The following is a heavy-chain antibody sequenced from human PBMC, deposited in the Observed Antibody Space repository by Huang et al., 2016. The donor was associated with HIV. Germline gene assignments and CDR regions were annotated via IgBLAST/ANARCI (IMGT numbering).Heavy chain of an antibody. CDR3: TRVSLAYRGGDCYHDAFDI. CDR2: IRSKADGGTT. CDR1: GFTFGDYA. Sequence: EVQLVESGGGLVKPGRSLRLSCAASGFTFGDYAMTWFRQAPGKGLGWVGFIRSKADGGTTEYAASVKGRFTISRDDSKSIAYLQMNSLKTEDTAVYYCTRVSLAYRGGDCYHDAFDIWGQGTMVTVSS. J-gene: IGHJ3*02. D-gene: IGHD2-21*02. V-gene: IGHV3-49*05.